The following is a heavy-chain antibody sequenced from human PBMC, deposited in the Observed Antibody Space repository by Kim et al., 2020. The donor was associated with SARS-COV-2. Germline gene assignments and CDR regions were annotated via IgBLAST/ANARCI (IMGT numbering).Heavy chain of an antibody. CDR2: ITTSNGNT. D-gene: IGHD3-9*01. CDR3: ARDPSGDYDILTGYGYWFDH. V-gene: IGHV1-18*01. J-gene: IGHJ5*02. CDR1: NYTFTTFG. Sequence: ASVKVSCKASNYTFTTFGISWVRQAPGQGLEWMGWITTSNGNTNYAQKFQGRVTMTTDTPTSTAYMELRSLRADDTAVYYCARDPSGDYDILTGYGYWFDHWGQGTLVTVSS.